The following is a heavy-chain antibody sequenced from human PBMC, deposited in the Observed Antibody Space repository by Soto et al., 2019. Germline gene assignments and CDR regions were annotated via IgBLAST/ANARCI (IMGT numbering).Heavy chain of an antibody. CDR2: IYYSGST. V-gene: IGHV4-59*01. Sequence: SETLSFTCTVSGGSISSYYWSWIRQPPGKGLEWIGYIYYSGSTNYNPSLKSRVTISVDTSKNQFSLKLSSVTAADTAVYYCARDTLGANGSGTGDYYYGMDVWGQGTTVTVSS. CDR3: ARDTLGANGSGTGDYYYGMDV. D-gene: IGHD3-10*01. CDR1: GGSISSYY. J-gene: IGHJ6*02.